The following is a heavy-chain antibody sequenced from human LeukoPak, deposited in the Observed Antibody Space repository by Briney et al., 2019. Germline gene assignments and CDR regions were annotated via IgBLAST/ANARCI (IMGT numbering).Heavy chain of an antibody. J-gene: IGHJ4*02. CDR1: RYTLTNYY. CDR2: INPSGGRT. D-gene: IGHD5-12*01. CDR3: AREGEIGYDLSDY. Sequence: ASVKVSCKASRYTLTNYYMDWVRQAPGQGLEWMGIINPSGGRTSYAQKFQGRVTVTRDTSTSTVYMELSSLRSEDTAMYYCAREGEIGYDLSDYWGQGTLVTVSS. V-gene: IGHV1-46*01.